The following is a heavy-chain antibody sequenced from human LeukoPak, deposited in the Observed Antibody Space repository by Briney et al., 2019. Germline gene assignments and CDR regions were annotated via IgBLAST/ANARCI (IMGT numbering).Heavy chain of an antibody. J-gene: IGHJ6*03. CDR1: GFTFSSHG. D-gene: IGHD2-15*01. CDR2: ISPSGDIT. CDR3: AKNGDRGAYCTGGTCYPYFYYYMDV. Sequence: PGGSLRLSCAASGFTFSSHGINWVRQAPGKGLEWVSGISPSGDITYYTDSVKGRFTISRDNSKNTLYLQMNSLRAEDTAIYYCAKNGDRGAYCTGGTCYPYFYYYMDVWGKGTTVTI. V-gene: IGHV3-23*01.